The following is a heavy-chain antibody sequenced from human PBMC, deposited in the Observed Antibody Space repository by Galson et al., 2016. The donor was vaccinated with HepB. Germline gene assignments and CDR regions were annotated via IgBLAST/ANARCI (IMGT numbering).Heavy chain of an antibody. D-gene: IGHD2-21*02. J-gene: IGHJ6*02. V-gene: IGHV3-21*01. Sequence: SLRLSCAASGFIFSSHSMNWVRQAPGKGLEWVSSISSGSSYIHYADSVKGRFTISRDNAKNSLYLEMNSLRAEDAAVYYCARDVRVWGGDCGRSYYGMGVWGQGTTVTVSS. CDR2: ISSGSSYI. CDR3: ARDVRVWGGDCGRSYYGMGV. CDR1: GFIFSSHS.